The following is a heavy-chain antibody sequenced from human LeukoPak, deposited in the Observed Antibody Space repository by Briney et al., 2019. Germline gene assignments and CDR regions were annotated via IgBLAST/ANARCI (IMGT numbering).Heavy chain of an antibody. CDR2: IYSDFST. V-gene: IGHV3-66*01. Sequence: QPGGSLRLSCAASGLTVRSNYMTWVRQAPGKGLEWVSLIYSDFSTYYADSVKGRFTISRDNSKNTLYLQMNSLRVEDTAIYYCVRDVHGWFDPWGQGTLVTVSS. J-gene: IGHJ5*02. CDR3: VRDVHGWFDP. CDR1: GLTVRSNY.